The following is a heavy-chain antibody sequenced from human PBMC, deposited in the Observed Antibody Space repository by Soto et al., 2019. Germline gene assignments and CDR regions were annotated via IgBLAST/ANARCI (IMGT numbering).Heavy chain of an antibody. CDR2: TYYRSKWYN. J-gene: IGHJ6*02. Sequence: KQSQTLSLTCAISGDRVSSNSAAWTWIRQSPSRGLEWLGRTYYRSKWYNDYAVSVKSRITINPDTSKNQFSLQLNSVTPEDTAVYYCARDRTPIVVVPAAQMGMDVWGQGTTVTVSS. V-gene: IGHV6-1*01. D-gene: IGHD2-2*01. CDR1: GDRVSSNSAA. CDR3: ARDRTPIVVVPAAQMGMDV.